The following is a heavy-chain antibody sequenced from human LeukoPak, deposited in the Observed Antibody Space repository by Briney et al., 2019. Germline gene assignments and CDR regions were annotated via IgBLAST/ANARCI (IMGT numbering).Heavy chain of an antibody. CDR3: ARDPYSSGSDAFDI. D-gene: IGHD6-19*01. J-gene: IGHJ3*02. Sequence: GGSLRLSCAASGFTFDDYAMHWVRQAPGKGLEWVSGISWNSGSIGYADSVKGRFTISRGNAKNSLYLQMNSLRAEDTAVYYCARDPYSSGSDAFDIWGQGTMVTVSS. CDR2: ISWNSGSI. V-gene: IGHV3-9*01. CDR1: GFTFDDYA.